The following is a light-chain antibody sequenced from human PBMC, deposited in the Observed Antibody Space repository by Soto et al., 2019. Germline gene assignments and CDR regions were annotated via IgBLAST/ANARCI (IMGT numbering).Light chain of an antibody. V-gene: IGKV1-13*02. CDR3: QQFNSYPRT. CDR2: DAS. J-gene: IGKJ4*01. Sequence: AIQLTQSPSSLSASVGDRVTITCLASQGISSALAWYQQKPGTGPKLLMYDASSLESGVPSRFSGRGSGTDFTLTISSLQPEDFATYYCQQFNSYPRTFGGGTKVEIK. CDR1: QGISSA.